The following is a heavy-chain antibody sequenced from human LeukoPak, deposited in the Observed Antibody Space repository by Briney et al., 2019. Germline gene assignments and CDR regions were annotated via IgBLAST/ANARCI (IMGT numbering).Heavy chain of an antibody. V-gene: IGHV3-21*04. CDR2: ISYTGTYI. CDR3: AKDLFGGVIGIDY. Sequence: GGSLRLSCAASAFSLSAYNMNWVRQAPGKGLEWVSSISYTGTYIYYADSVKGRFTISRDNAQNSLYLQMNSLRAEDTAIYYCAKDLFGGVIGIDYWGQGTLVTVSS. CDR1: AFSLSAYN. D-gene: IGHD3-16*02. J-gene: IGHJ4*02.